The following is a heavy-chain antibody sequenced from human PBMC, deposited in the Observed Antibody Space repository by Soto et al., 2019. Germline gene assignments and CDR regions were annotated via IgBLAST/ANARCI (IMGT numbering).Heavy chain of an antibody. V-gene: IGHV4-34*01. Sequence: SETLSLTCAVYGGSFSGYYWTWIRQPPGTGLEWIEEINHSGSTNYNPSLKSRVTISVDTSKNQFSLKLTSVTAADTAVYYCARDKITGRFDYWGQGTLVTVSS. CDR3: ARDKITGRFDY. D-gene: IGHD2-8*02. CDR2: INHSGST. J-gene: IGHJ4*02. CDR1: GGSFSGYY.